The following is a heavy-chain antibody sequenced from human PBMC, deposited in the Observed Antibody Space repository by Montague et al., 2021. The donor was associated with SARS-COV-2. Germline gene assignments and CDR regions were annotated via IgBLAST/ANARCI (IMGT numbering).Heavy chain of an antibody. CDR1: GFTFSSYS. Sequence: SLRLSCAASGFTFSSYSMNWVRQAPGKGLEWVSSISSSSSYIYYADSVKGRFSISRDNAKNSLYLQMNSLRAEDTAVYHCGLVPLDAFDIWGQGTMVTVSS. D-gene: IGHD6-13*01. V-gene: IGHV3-21*01. J-gene: IGHJ3*02. CDR3: GLVPLDAFDI. CDR2: ISSSSSYI.